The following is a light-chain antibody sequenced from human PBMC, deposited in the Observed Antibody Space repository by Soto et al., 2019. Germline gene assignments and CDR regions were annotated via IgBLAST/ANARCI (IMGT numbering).Light chain of an antibody. CDR2: DVS. J-gene: IGLJ1*01. Sequence: QSALTQPASVSGSPGQSITISCTGTSSDVGGYNYVSWYQQHPGKAPKLMIYDVSNRPSGVSNRFSGSKSGNTASLTISGLQAEDEAYYYCSSYTSSSNYVFGTGTNLTVL. CDR1: SSDVGGYNY. CDR3: SSYTSSSNYV. V-gene: IGLV2-14*01.